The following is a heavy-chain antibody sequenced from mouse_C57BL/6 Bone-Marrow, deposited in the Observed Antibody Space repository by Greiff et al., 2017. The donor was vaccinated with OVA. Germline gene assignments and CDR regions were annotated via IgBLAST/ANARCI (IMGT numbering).Heavy chain of an antibody. J-gene: IGHJ3*01. Sequence: VQLQQSGAELVRPGTSVKVSCKASGYAFTNYLIEWVKQRPGQGLEWIGVINPGSGGTKYNEKFKGKATLTADKSSSTAYMQLSSLTSEDSAVYFCAREGDGYAWFAYWGQGTLVTVSA. CDR2: INPGSGGT. D-gene: IGHD2-2*01. CDR3: AREGDGYAWFAY. V-gene: IGHV1-54*01. CDR1: GYAFTNYL.